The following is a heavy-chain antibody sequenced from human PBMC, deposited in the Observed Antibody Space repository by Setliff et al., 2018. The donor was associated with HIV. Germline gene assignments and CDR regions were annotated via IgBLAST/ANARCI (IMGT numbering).Heavy chain of an antibody. J-gene: IGHJ4*02. CDR2: VHYSGNT. V-gene: IGHV4-59*01. CDR3: ASEKVAWTVSDSFFEF. D-gene: IGHD2-15*01. CDR1: GVSMTNNY. Sequence: SETLSLTCSVSGVSMTNNYWTWIRQSPGKGLVWIGYVHYSGNTRYNPSLKSRVTISVDTSKNKFSLKLSSVTAADTAVYYCASEKVAWTVSDSFFEFWGQGVPVTVSS.